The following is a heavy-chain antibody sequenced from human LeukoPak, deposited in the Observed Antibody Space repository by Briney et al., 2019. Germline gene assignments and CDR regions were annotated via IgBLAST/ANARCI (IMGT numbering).Heavy chain of an antibody. V-gene: IGHV1-8*01. CDR2: MNPNSGNT. J-gene: IGHJ6*04. D-gene: IGHD3-10*01. CDR1: GYTFTSYD. CDR3: ARDPDYYGSGPPDV. Sequence: ASVKVSCKASGYTFTSYDINWVRQATGQGLEWMGWMNPNSGNTGYAQKFQGRVTMTRNTSISTAYMELSSLRSEDTAVYYCARDPDYYGSGPPDVWGKGTTVTVSS.